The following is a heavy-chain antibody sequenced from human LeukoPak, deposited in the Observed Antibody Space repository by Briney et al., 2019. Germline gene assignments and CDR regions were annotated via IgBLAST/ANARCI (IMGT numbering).Heavy chain of an antibody. J-gene: IGHJ4*02. V-gene: IGHV4-39*01. CDR2: IYYSGNT. Sequence: SETLSLTCTVSGGSISSSSYYWGWIRQPPGKGVEWIGSIYYSGNTYYNPSLKGRVTISVDTSKNQFSLKLSSVTAADTAVYYCARYSSGWGHFDYWGQGTLVTVSS. D-gene: IGHD6-19*01. CDR1: GGSISSSSYY. CDR3: ARYSSGWGHFDY.